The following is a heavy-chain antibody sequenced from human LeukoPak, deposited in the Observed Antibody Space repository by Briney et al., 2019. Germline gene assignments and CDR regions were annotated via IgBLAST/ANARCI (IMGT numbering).Heavy chain of an antibody. CDR1: GFNFGSYS. D-gene: IGHD3-10*01. Sequence: GGSLRLSCAASGFNFGSYSMTWVRQAPGKVLEWASVISADSATTFYADSVKGRFTISRDNAKNTVFLQMSSLRAEDTALYYCARKSASGNYPLDYWGQGTLVTVSS. J-gene: IGHJ4*02. CDR3: ARKSASGNYPLDY. V-gene: IGHV3-23*01. CDR2: ISADSATT.